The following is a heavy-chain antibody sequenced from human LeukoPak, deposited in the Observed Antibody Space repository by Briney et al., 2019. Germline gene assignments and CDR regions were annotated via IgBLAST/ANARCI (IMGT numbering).Heavy chain of an antibody. CDR2: ITGSGGAT. J-gene: IGHJ4*02. Sequence: GASLRLSCAASGFTFSNYAMSWVRQAPGKGLEWVSAITGSGGATCYADSVKGRFTISRDNSKNTLYLQINSLRAEDTAVYYCAKWGDYDVLTGYYDSDYWGQGTLVTVSS. V-gene: IGHV3-23*01. D-gene: IGHD3-9*01. CDR1: GFTFSNYA. CDR3: AKWGDYDVLTGYYDSDY.